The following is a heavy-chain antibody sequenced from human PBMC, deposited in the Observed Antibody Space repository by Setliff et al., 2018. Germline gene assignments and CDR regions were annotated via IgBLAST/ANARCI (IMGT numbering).Heavy chain of an antibody. D-gene: IGHD7-27*01. J-gene: IGHJ4*02. CDR1: GFPFSTYA. V-gene: IGHV3-23*01. CDR3: AKRGNWGFLDY. CDR2: ISGSGGST. Sequence: PGGSLRLSCAASGFPFSTYAMSWVRQAPGKGLEWVSSISGSGGSTYYTDSVKGRFTISRDNSKNTLSLQMNSLRADDTAVYYCAKRGNWGFLDYWGQGAQVTVSS.